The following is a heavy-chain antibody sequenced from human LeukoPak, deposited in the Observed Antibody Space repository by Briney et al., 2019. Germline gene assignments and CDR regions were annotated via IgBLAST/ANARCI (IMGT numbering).Heavy chain of an antibody. D-gene: IGHD6-19*01. V-gene: IGHV3-21*01. Sequence: GGSLRLSCAASGFTFSSYSMNWVRQAPGKGLEWVSSISSSSSYIYYADSVKGRFTISRDNAKNSLYLQMNSLRAEDTAVYYCAKNSGGQWLVHHYFDYWGQGTLVTVSS. CDR1: GFTFSSYS. J-gene: IGHJ4*02. CDR2: ISSSSSYI. CDR3: AKNSGGQWLVHHYFDY.